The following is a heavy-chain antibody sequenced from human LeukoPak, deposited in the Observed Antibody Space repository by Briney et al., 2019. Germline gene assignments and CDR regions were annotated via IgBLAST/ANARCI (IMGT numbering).Heavy chain of an antibody. Sequence: QAGGSLRLSCAASGFTFSSYPMNWVRQAPGKGLEWVSVIYSGGSTYYADSVKGRFTISRDNSKNTLYLQMNSLRAEDTAVYYCARDYGGNWGIDYWGQGTLVTVSS. CDR2: IYSGGST. V-gene: IGHV3-66*01. D-gene: IGHD4-23*01. CDR3: ARDYGGNWGIDY. CDR1: GFTFSSYP. J-gene: IGHJ4*02.